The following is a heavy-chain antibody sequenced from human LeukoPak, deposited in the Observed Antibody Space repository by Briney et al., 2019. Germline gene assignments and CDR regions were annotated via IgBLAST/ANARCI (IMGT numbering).Heavy chain of an antibody. V-gene: IGHV5-10-1*01. J-gene: IGHJ4*02. CDR3: ARTYCSSTSCYGARFDY. CDR1: GYSFTSYW. D-gene: IGHD2-2*01. Sequence: GESLRISCKGSGYSFTSYWISWVRPMPGKGLEWMGRIDPSDSYTNYSPSFQGHVTISADKSISTAYLQWSSLKASDTAMYYCARTYCSSTSCYGARFDYWGQGTLVTVSS. CDR2: IDPSDSYT.